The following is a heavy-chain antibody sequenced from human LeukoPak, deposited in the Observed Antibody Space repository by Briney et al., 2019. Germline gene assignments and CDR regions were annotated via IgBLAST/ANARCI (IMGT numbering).Heavy chain of an antibody. J-gene: IGHJ4*02. Sequence: PSETLSLTCAVYGGSFSGYFWTWIRQPPGKGREWITEINDSGAINYNPSLKSRVSISVDTAKNQFSLKVNSVTAADTAVYYSARRGSGSLNVQSNFDYWGQGTLVTVSS. D-gene: IGHD3-10*01. CDR2: INDSGAI. CDR3: ARRGSGSLNVQSNFDY. V-gene: IGHV4-34*01. CDR1: GGSFSGYF.